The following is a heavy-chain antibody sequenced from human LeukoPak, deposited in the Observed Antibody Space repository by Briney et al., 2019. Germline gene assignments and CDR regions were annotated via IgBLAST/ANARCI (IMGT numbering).Heavy chain of an antibody. CDR1: GGSISSFY. D-gene: IGHD5-18*01. CDR2: ISYIGST. J-gene: IGHJ4*02. CDR3: ARHGNHVGGIQLWLSLDY. V-gene: IGHV4-59*08. Sequence: SETLSLTCTVSGGSISSFYWSWIRQPPGKGLEWIGYISYIGSTNYNPSLKSRVTTSVDTSKNQFSLKLSSVTAADTAVYYCARHGNHVGGIQLWLSLDYWGQGTLVTVSS.